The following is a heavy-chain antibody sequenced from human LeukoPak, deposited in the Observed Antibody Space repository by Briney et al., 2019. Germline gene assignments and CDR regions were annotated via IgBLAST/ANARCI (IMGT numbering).Heavy chain of an antibody. CDR2: IYYTGNT. D-gene: IGHD3/OR15-3a*01. CDR3: ARQTGSGLFILP. V-gene: IGHV4-39*01. CDR1: GGSISSSSYY. Sequence: SETLSLTCTVSGGSISSSSYYWGWIRQPPGMGLEWIGSIYYTGNTYYNASLKSQVSISIDTSKNQFSLKLTSVTAADTAVYYCARQTGSGLFILPGGQGTLVTVSS. J-gene: IGHJ4*02.